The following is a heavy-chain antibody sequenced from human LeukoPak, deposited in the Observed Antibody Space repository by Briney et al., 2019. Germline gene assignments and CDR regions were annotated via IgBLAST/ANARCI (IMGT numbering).Heavy chain of an antibody. CDR3: ANRLTDSSGYSMTFFDY. CDR2: ISGSGGST. D-gene: IGHD3-22*01. V-gene: IGHV3-23*01. Sequence: GGSLRLSCAASGFTFSSYAMSWVRQAPGKGLDWVSGISGSGGSTYYADSVKGRFTISRDNSKNTLYLQMNSLRAEDAAVYYCANRLTDSSGYSMTFFDYWGQGTLVTVSS. J-gene: IGHJ4*02. CDR1: GFTFSSYA.